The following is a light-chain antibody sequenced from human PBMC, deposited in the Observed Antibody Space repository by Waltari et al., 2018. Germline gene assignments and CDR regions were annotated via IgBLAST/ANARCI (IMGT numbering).Light chain of an antibody. J-gene: IGKJ4*01. Sequence: EIVLTQSPATLSLSPGERATLSCRASQSVSSYLAWYQQKPGQAPRLLIYGASNRVAGVPARFSGSGSGTDFTLTVSSLEPEDFAVYYCQQRNIWPLTFGGGTKVEIK. V-gene: IGKV3-11*01. CDR1: QSVSSY. CDR2: GAS. CDR3: QQRNIWPLT.